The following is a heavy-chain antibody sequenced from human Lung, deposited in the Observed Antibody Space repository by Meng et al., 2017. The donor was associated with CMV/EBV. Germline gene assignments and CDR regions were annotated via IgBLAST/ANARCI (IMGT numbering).Heavy chain of an antibody. Sequence: VSSYNVAWNWIRQSPSEGLEWLGRTYYRLLWFNEYAVSVKSRINIKADTSKNQFSLQLDSVTPEDTAVYYCARDQVTSRVWSNWFDPWGQGILVTVSS. J-gene: IGHJ5*02. CDR1: VSSYNVA. D-gene: IGHD6-19*01. V-gene: IGHV6-1*01. CDR2: TYYRLLWFN. CDR3: ARDQVTSRVWSNWFDP.